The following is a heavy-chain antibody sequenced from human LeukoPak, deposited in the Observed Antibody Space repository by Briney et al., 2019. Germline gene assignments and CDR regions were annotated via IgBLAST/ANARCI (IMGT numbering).Heavy chain of an antibody. Sequence: GGSLRLSCAASGFTFSSYSMNWVRQAPGKGLEWVSSISSSSSYIYYADSVKGRFTISRDNAKNSLYLQMNSLRAEDTAVYYCARAYCGGDCYPDYWGQGILVTVSS. V-gene: IGHV3-21*01. J-gene: IGHJ4*02. CDR3: ARAYCGGDCYPDY. D-gene: IGHD2-21*02. CDR2: ISSSSSYI. CDR1: GFTFSSYS.